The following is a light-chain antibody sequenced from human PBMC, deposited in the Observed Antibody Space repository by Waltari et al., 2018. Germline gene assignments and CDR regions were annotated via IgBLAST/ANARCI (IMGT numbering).Light chain of an antibody. Sequence: QTVVTQEPAFSVSPGGTITLTCAFTSGSVSTSDYPSWYQQTPGQAPRTLIYSTNIRSSGVPDRFSGSIIGNKAALTITGAQADDESDYYCVLYGGNGIWVFGGGTRLTVL. CDR3: VLYGGNGIWV. V-gene: IGLV8-61*01. CDR2: STN. CDR1: SGSVSTSDY. J-gene: IGLJ3*02.